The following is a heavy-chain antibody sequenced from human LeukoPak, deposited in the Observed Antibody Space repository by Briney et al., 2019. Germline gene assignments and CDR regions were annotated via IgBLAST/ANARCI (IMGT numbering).Heavy chain of an antibody. D-gene: IGHD6-6*01. V-gene: IGHV4-59*01. CDR2: IYYSGST. J-gene: IGHJ6*02. Sequence: SETLSLTCTVSGGSISSYYWSWIRQTPGKGLEWIGYIYYSGSTNYNPSLKSRVTISVDTSKNQFSLKLSSVTAADTAVYYCARDRGIAARPGYYGMDVWGQGTTVTVSS. CDR1: GGSISSYY. CDR3: ARDRGIAARPGYYGMDV.